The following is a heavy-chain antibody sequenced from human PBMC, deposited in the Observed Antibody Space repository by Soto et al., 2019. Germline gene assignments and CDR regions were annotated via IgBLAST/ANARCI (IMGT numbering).Heavy chain of an antibody. D-gene: IGHD3-3*01. CDR3: ARSDLYYDFWSGYLNWFDP. V-gene: IGHV3-11*01. CDR1: GFAFSDYY. J-gene: IGHJ5*02. CDR2: ISSSGSTI. Sequence: QVQLVESGGGLVKPGGSLRLSCAASGFAFSDYYMSWIRQAPGKGLEWVSYISSSGSTIYYADSVKGRFTISRDNAKNSLYLQMNSLRAEDTAVYYCARSDLYYDFWSGYLNWFDPWGQGTLVTVSS.